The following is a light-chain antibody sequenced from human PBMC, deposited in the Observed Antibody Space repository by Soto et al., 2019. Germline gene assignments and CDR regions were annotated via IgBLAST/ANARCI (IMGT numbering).Light chain of an antibody. CDR2: GAS. V-gene: IGKV3-11*01. J-gene: IGKJ5*01. CDR1: QSVSIY. CDR3: QQRTNWPSVT. Sequence: EIVLTQSPATLSLSPGESATLSCRASQSVSIYLAWYQHKPGQAPRLLIYGASIRATGIPARFSGGGSGTDFTLTISSLEPEDFAVYYCQQRTNWPSVTFGQGTRLEIK.